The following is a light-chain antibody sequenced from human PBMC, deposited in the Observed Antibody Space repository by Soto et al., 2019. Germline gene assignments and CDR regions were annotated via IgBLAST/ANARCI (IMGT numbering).Light chain of an antibody. V-gene: IGKV1-39*01. CDR3: QQSYSTPHT. CDR2: TAA. Sequence: IHMTQSPSSLSASVGDRVTITCRASQRITTYLNWYQQKTGKAPKLLNSTAATLQGEVPSRFSGSGSGTDFTLTITTLQPEDFATYFCQQSYSTPHTFGQGTKFEIK. J-gene: IGKJ2*01. CDR1: QRITTY.